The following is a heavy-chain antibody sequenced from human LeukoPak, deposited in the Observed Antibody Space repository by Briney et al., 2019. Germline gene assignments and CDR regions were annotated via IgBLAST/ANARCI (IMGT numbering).Heavy chain of an antibody. Sequence: ASVKVSCKASGYTFTGKYMHWVRQAPGQGLEWMGWINPNSGGTNYVQKFQGRVTMTRDTSISTAYMELSSLRSDDTAVYYCARGYYYDSSGYFDLDYWGQGTLVTVSS. CDR3: ARGYYYDSSGYFDLDY. CDR1: GYTFTGKY. V-gene: IGHV1-2*02. D-gene: IGHD3-22*01. CDR2: INPNSGGT. J-gene: IGHJ4*02.